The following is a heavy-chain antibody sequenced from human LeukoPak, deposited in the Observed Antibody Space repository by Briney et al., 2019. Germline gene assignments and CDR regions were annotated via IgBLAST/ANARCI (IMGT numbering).Heavy chain of an antibody. V-gene: IGHV3-11*06. CDR2: ISSGSTYT. CDR1: GFTFSDHY. CDR3: ARVGWFGGFYFDY. Sequence: GGSLRLSCEVSGFTFSDHYMSWIRQAPGKRLEWVSYISSGSTYTNYADSVEGRFTISRDNAKNSLYLQMNSLRAEDTAVYYCARVGWFGGFYFDYWGQGILVTVSS. J-gene: IGHJ4*02. D-gene: IGHD3-10*01.